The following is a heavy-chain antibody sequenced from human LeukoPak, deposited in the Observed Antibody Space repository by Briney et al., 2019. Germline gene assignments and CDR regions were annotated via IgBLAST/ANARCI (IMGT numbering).Heavy chain of an antibody. V-gene: IGHV4-59*01. CDR1: GGSISSYY. J-gene: IGHJ3*02. D-gene: IGHD1-1*01. CDR2: IYYSGST. CDR3: ARVGVQLERRDAFDI. Sequence: PSETLSLTCTVSGGSISSYYWSWIRQPPGKGLEWIGYIYYSGSTNYNSSLRSRVTISVDTSKNQFSLKLRSVTAADTAVYYCARVGVQLERRDAFDIWGQGTMVTVSS.